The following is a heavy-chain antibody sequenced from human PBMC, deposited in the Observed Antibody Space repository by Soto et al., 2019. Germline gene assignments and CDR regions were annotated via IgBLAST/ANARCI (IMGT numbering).Heavy chain of an antibody. CDR2: IYYSGST. V-gene: IGHV4-59*01. Sequence: QVQLQESGPGLVKPSETLSLTCTVSGGSISSYYWSWIRQPPGKGLEWIGYIYYSGSTNYNPSLKRRVTISVDTSKNQFSLKLSSVTAADTAVYYCARLRWDYGDYIFDYWGQGTLVTVSS. CDR1: GGSISSYY. D-gene: IGHD4-17*01. J-gene: IGHJ4*02. CDR3: ARLRWDYGDYIFDY.